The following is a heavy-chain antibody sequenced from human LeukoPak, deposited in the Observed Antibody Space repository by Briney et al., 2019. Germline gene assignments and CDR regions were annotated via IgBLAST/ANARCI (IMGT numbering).Heavy chain of an antibody. V-gene: IGHV4-59*01. Sequence: PSETLSLTCTVSGGSISSYYWSWIRQPPGKGLEWIGYIYYSGSTNYNPSLKSRATISVDTSKNQFSLKLSSVTAADTAVYYCARGQWLVKEFDYWGQGTLVTVSS. CDR2: IYYSGST. J-gene: IGHJ4*02. CDR3: ARGQWLVKEFDY. CDR1: GGSISSYY. D-gene: IGHD6-19*01.